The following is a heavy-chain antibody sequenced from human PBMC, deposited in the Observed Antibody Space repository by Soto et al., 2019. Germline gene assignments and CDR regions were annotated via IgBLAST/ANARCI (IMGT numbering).Heavy chain of an antibody. Sequence: QVQLQESGPGLVKPSETLSLTCTISGGPMNNYYCSWFRQPRGQGLEWIGYMGYNGFTRYNPSLRSRVDISLATAKNQFSLNLSSVTAADTALYSCARQGFGELHGLVDVWGQGITVTVSS. CDR2: MGYNGFT. CDR1: GGPMNNYY. V-gene: IGHV4-59*08. J-gene: IGHJ6*02. D-gene: IGHD3-10*01. CDR3: ARQGFGELHGLVDV.